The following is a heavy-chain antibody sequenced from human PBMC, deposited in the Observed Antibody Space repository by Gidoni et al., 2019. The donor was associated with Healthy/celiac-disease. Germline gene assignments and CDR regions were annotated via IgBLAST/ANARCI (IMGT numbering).Heavy chain of an antibody. Sequence: QVQLVESGGGVVQPGRSLRPPCAASGFTFSSYGMHWVRQAPGKGLEWVAVISYDGSNKYYADSVKGRFTISRDNSKNTLYLQMNSLRAEDTAVYYCAKLSREELPFDYWGQGTLVTVSS. J-gene: IGHJ4*02. CDR3: AKLSREELPFDY. V-gene: IGHV3-30*18. CDR2: ISYDGSNK. CDR1: GFTFSSYG. D-gene: IGHD1-26*01.